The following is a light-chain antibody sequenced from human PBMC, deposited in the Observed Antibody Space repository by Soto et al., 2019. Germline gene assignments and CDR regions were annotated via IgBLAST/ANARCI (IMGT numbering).Light chain of an antibody. V-gene: IGKV1-5*03. Sequence: DIQLTQSPSTLSASIGDRVTITCRASQTITNLLAWFQQKPGKAPEILIYKASSLQSGVPSRFSGSGSGTEFTLTISSLQPDDSVTYYCQQYYSYPPWTFGQGTKV. J-gene: IGKJ1*01. CDR3: QQYYSYPPWT. CDR1: QTITNL. CDR2: KAS.